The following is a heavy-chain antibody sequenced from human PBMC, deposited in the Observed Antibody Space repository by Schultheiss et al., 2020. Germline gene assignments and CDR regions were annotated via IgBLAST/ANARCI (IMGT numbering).Heavy chain of an antibody. CDR2: IYYSGST. J-gene: IGHJ4*02. D-gene: IGHD6-19*01. CDR1: GGSISSYY. Sequence: SDTLSLTCTVSGGSISSYYWSWIRQPPGKGLEWIGYIYYSGSTNYNPSLKSRVTISVDTSKNQFSLKLSSVTAADTAVYYCARDPRAGHFDYWGQGTLVTVSS. V-gene: IGHV4-59*12. CDR3: ARDPRAGHFDY.